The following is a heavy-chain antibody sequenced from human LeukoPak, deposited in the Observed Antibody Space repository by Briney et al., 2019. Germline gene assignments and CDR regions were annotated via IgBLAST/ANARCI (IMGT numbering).Heavy chain of an antibody. CDR1: GFSLPTNGVH. Sequence: SGPTLVKPTQTLTLTCTLSGFSLPTNGVHVGWVRQPPGKALEWLALIYWNDDKRYTPSLRNRLTITKDTSKNQVVLTMTNMGPVDTATYFCTQFDYWGQGILVTVSS. CDR3: TQFDY. CDR2: IYWNDDK. J-gene: IGHJ4*02. V-gene: IGHV2-5*01.